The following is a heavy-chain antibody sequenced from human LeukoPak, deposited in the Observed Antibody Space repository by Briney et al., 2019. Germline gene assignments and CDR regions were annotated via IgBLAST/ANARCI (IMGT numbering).Heavy chain of an antibody. CDR3: ARQVRDITMIVVDFFDY. CDR2: IYHSGST. D-gene: IGHD3-22*01. J-gene: IGHJ4*02. Sequence: SETLSLTCTVSGYSISSGYYWGWIRQPPGKGLEWIGSIYHSGSTYYNPSLKSRVTISVDTSKNQFSLKLSSVTAADTAVYYCARQVRDITMIVVDFFDYWGQGTLVTVSS. V-gene: IGHV4-38-2*02. CDR1: GYSISSGYY.